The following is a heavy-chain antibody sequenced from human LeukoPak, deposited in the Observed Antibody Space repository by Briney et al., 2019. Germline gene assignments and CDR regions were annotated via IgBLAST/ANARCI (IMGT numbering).Heavy chain of an antibody. Sequence: GGSLRLSCAASGFTFSKYGMHWVRQAPGKGLEWVAVISYDGSNTYYADSVKGRFTISRDNSKNTLYLQMNSLRTEDTALFYCAKDRDTSGWRYFDYWGQGTLVTVSS. CDR2: ISYDGSNT. CDR1: GFTFSKYG. V-gene: IGHV3-30*18. CDR3: AKDRDTSGWRYFDY. J-gene: IGHJ4*02. D-gene: IGHD6-19*01.